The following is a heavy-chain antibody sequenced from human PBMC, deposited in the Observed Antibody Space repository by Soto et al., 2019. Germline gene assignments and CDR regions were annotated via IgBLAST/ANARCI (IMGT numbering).Heavy chain of an antibody. Sequence: PGGSLRLSCAASGFTFSSYIMNWVRQAPGKGLEWVSSISSSSSYIYYADSVKGRFTISRDNAKNSLYLQMNSLRAEDTAVYYCARDIGGSYPNWFDPWGQGTLVTVSS. CDR1: GFTFSSYI. CDR3: ARDIGGSYPNWFDP. J-gene: IGHJ5*02. V-gene: IGHV3-21*01. D-gene: IGHD1-26*01. CDR2: ISSSSSYI.